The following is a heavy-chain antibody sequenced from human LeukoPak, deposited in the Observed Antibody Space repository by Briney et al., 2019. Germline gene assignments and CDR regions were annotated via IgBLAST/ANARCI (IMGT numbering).Heavy chain of an antibody. CDR1: GFTFSSYS. V-gene: IGHV3-21*04. J-gene: IGHJ4*02. Sequence: GGSLRLSCAASGFTFSSYSMNWVRQAPGKGLEWVSSISSSSSYIYYADSVKGRFTISRDNSKNTVYLQMTSLRAEDTALYHCARGPLTEVAGTTWDSWGQGTLVTVSS. D-gene: IGHD6-19*01. CDR2: ISSSSSYI. CDR3: ARGPLTEVAGTTWDS.